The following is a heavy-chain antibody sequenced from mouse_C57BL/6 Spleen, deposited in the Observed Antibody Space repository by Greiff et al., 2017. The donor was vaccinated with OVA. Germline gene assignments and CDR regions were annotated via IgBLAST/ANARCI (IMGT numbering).Heavy chain of an antibody. D-gene: IGHD3-1*01. J-gene: IGHJ1*03. V-gene: IGHV1-50*01. CDR1: GYTFTSYW. CDR2: IDPSDSYT. Sequence: QVQLQQPGAELVKPGASVKLSCKASGYTFTSYWMQWVKQRPGQGLEWIGEIDPSDSYTNYNQKFKGKATLTVDTSSSTAYMQLSSLTSEDSAVYYCARSSYGPPYWYFDVWGTGTTVTVSS. CDR3: ARSSYGPPYWYFDV.